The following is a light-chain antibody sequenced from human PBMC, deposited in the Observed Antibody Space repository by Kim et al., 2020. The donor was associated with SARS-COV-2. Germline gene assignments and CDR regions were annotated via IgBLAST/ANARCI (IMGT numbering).Light chain of an antibody. CDR1: QAVLHSYNNKNY. CDR3: QQYYSNPPT. J-gene: IGKJ1*01. V-gene: IGKV4-1*01. Sequence: ATINCKSSQAVLHSYNNKNYLAWYQQRLGQPPQLLIYWASTRESGVPDRFSGSGSGTDFTLTISSLQAEDVAIYFCQQYYSNPPTFGQGTKVDIK. CDR2: WAS.